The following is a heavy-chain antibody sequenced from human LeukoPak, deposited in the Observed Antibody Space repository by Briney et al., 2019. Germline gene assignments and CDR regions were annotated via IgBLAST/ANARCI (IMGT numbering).Heavy chain of an antibody. Sequence: GGSLRLSCAASGFTVSDNYMSWVRQAPGKGLEWVSVMYSRGDTYYANSVKGRFTFSRDISKNTLYLQMSGLRTEDTAMYYCARDAPQVPAAGVLASWGQGTLVIVSS. D-gene: IGHD6-13*01. CDR2: MYSRGDT. CDR3: ARDAPQVPAAGVLAS. J-gene: IGHJ5*02. V-gene: IGHV3-53*01. CDR1: GFTVSDNY.